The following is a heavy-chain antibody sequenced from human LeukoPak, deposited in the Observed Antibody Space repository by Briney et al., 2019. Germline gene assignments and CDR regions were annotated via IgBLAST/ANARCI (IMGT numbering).Heavy chain of an antibody. CDR1: GFTFSSYE. CDR2: ISSSGSTI. D-gene: IGHD6-6*01. CDR3: ASTEYSSSS. Sequence: PGGSLRLSCAASGFTFSSYEMNWVRQAPGKGLEWVSYISSSGSTIYYADSVKCRFTISRDNAKNSLYLQMNSLRAEDTAVYYCASTEYSSSSWGQGTLVTVSS. V-gene: IGHV3-48*03. J-gene: IGHJ5*02.